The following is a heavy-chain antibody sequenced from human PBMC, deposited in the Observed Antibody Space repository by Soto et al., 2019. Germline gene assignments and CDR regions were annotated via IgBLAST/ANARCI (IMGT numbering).Heavy chain of an antibody. CDR1: GFTFSSYA. CDR2: ISGSGGST. V-gene: IGHV3-23*01. Sequence: QPGGSLRLSCAASGFTFSSYAMSWVRQAPGKGLEWVSAISGSGGSTYYADSVKGRFTISRDNSKNTLYLQMNSLRAEDTAVYYCAKRPHYDILTGYLGYFDYWGQGTLVTVSS. D-gene: IGHD3-9*01. J-gene: IGHJ4*02. CDR3: AKRPHYDILTGYLGYFDY.